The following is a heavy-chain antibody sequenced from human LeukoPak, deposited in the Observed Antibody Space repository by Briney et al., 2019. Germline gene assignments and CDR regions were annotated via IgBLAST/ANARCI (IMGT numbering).Heavy chain of an antibody. CDR1: GFTFSSYA. CDR3: AKEEWGFGEFPLFMDV. V-gene: IGHV3-23*01. CDR2: ISGSGGST. J-gene: IGHJ6*03. D-gene: IGHD3-10*01. Sequence: GGSLRLSCAASGFTFSSYAVSWVRQAPGKGLEWVSAISGSGGSTYYSDSVKGRFTISRDNSKNTLHLQMNSLRAEDTAVYYCAKEEWGFGEFPLFMDVWGKGTTVTISS.